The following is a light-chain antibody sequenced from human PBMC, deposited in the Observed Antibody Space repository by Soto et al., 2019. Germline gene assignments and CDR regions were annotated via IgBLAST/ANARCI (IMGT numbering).Light chain of an antibody. CDR2: EDT. Sequence: QSVLTQPASVSGSPGQPITISCTGTSSDVGAYNLVSWYQQHPDKAPKLLIFEDTKRPPGVSDRFSGSKSGSTASLTISGLQADDEADYHCSSYAGSSTLVFGGGTKLTVL. CDR1: SSDVGAYNL. V-gene: IGLV2-23*01. J-gene: IGLJ2*01. CDR3: SSYAGSSTLV.